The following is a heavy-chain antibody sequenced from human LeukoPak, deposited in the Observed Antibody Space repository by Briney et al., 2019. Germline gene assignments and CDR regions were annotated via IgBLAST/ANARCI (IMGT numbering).Heavy chain of an antibody. CDR3: ARDRGYCSSTSCYARLYYFDY. D-gene: IGHD2-2*03. CDR1: GDSVSSNSAA. J-gene: IGHJ4*02. Sequence: SQTLSLTCAISGDSVSSNSAAWNWIRQSPSRGLEWLGRTYYRSKWYNDYAVSVKSRITINPDTSKNQFSLQLNSVTPEDTAVYYCARDRGYCSSTSCYARLYYFDYWGQGTLVTVSS. CDR2: TYYRSKWYN. V-gene: IGHV6-1*01.